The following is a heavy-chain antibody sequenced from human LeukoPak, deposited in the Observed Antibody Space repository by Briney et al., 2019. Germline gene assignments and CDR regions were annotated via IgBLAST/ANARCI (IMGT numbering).Heavy chain of an antibody. CDR1: GGSISSYY. CDR3: AGRRDGYNPGTYYFDY. Sequence: SETLSLTCTVSGGSISSYYWSWIRQPPGKGLEWIGYIYYSGSTNYNPSLKSRVTISVDTSKNQFSLKLSSVTAADTAVYYCAGRRDGYNPGTYYFDYWGQGTLVTVSS. V-gene: IGHV4-59*01. CDR2: IYYSGST. J-gene: IGHJ4*02. D-gene: IGHD5-24*01.